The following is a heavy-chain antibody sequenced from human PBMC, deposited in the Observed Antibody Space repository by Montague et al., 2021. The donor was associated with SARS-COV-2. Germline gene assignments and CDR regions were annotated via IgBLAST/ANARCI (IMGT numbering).Heavy chain of an antibody. CDR1: GGSFSGYY. CDR3: ARGTKRVLKYDYDSSGYASDN. CDR2: INHSGST. D-gene: IGHD3-22*01. Sequence: SETLSLTCAVYGGSFSGYYWSWIRQPPGKGLVLIGEINHSGSTKYNPSLKSRVTISVDTSKNQFSLKLSSVTVADTAVYYCARGTKRVLKYDYDSSGYASDNGGQGTLVTVSS. J-gene: IGHJ4*02. V-gene: IGHV4-34*01.